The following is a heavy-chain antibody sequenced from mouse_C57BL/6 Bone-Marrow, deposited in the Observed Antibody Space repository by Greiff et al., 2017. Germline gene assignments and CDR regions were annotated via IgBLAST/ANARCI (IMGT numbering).Heavy chain of an antibody. V-gene: IGHV1-18*01. CDR1: GYTFTDYN. Sequence: EVQLQESAPALLKPGASVQIPCKASGYTFTDYNMDWVKQSHGKSLEWIGDINPNNGGTIYNQKFKGKATLTVDKSSSTAYMELRSLTSEDTAVYYCARGSITTVSYYFDSWGQGTTLPFS. CDR2: INPNNGGT. D-gene: IGHD1-1*01. J-gene: IGHJ2*01. CDR3: ARGSITTVSYYFDS.